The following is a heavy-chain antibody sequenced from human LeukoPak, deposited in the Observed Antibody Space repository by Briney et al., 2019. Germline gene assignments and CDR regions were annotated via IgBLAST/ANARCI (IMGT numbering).Heavy chain of an antibody. CDR1: GFTFSSYA. J-gene: IGHJ4*02. V-gene: IGHV3-23*01. Sequence: GGSLRLSCAASGFTFSSYAMSWVRQAPGKGLDWVSAISGSGATTYYADSVKGRFTISRDNSKNTVYLQMNSLRAEDTAVYYCAKVSGEFPWHYFDYWGQGTRVTASS. CDR3: AKVSGEFPWHYFDY. CDR2: ISGSGATT. D-gene: IGHD3-10*01.